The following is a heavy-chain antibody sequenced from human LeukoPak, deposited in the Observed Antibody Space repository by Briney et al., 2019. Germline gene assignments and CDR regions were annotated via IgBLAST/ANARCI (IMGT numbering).Heavy chain of an antibody. J-gene: IGHJ4*02. V-gene: IGHV4-34*08. CDR3: AIGVYCSSTSCDFDY. D-gene: IGHD2-2*01. CDR2: INHSGST. CDR1: GFTFSTFA. Sequence: GSLRLSCAASGFTFSTFAMIWIRQPPGKGLEWIGEINHSGSTYYNPSLKSRVIISVDTSKKQFSLKVRSVTAADTAVYYCAIGVYCSSTSCDFDYWGQGTLVTVSS.